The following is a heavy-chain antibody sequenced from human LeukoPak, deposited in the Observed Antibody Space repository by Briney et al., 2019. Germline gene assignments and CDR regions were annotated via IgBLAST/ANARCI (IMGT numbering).Heavy chain of an antibody. CDR3: AKDRVWENDAFDI. J-gene: IGHJ3*02. CDR1: GFSFSSYA. D-gene: IGHD1-26*01. Sequence: GGSLRLSCAASGFSFSSYAMSWVRQAPGKGLEWVSAISGGGGSTYYADSVKGRLTISRDNSKNTLYLQMNSLRAGDTAVYYCAKDRVWENDAFDIWGQGTMVTVSS. CDR2: ISGGGGST. V-gene: IGHV3-23*01.